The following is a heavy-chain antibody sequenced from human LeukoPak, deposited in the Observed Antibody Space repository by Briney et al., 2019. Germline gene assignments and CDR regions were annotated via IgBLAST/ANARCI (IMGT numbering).Heavy chain of an antibody. CDR1: GYTFTGSL. J-gene: IGHJ5*02. Sequence: ASVKVSCKASGYTFTGSLIHWVRQAPGQGLEWMGWIDPDTGGTHYAQKFRDRVTVTSGTAISTAYMELNMLTSDDTAVYFCAREVQGFDTWGQGTLVTVSS. V-gene: IGHV1-2*02. CDR2: IDPDTGGT. D-gene: IGHD1-1*01. CDR3: AREVQGFDT.